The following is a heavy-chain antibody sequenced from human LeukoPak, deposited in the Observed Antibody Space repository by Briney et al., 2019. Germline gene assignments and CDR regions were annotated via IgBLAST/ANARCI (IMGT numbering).Heavy chain of an antibody. CDR1: GFTFSSYA. CDR3: AKALTGGRYDARHYYYYGMDV. Sequence: GGSLRLSCAASGFTFSSYAMSWVRQAPGKGLEWVSAISGSGGSTYYADSVKGRFTISRDNSKNTLYLQMNSLRAEDTAVYYCAKALTGGRYDARHYYYYGMDVWRQGTTVTVSS. V-gene: IGHV3-23*01. D-gene: IGHD3-3*01. CDR2: ISGSGGST. J-gene: IGHJ6*02.